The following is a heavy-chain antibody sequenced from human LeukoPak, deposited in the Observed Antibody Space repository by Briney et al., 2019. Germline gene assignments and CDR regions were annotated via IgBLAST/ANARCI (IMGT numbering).Heavy chain of an antibody. J-gene: IGHJ3*02. Sequence: ASVKVSCKASGGTFSSYAISWVRQAPGQGLEWMGGIIPIFGTANYAQKFQGRVTITADESTSTAYMELSSLRSEDTAVYYCARVARYYYDSSGYPRAFDIWGQGTMVTVSS. CDR3: ARVARYYYDSSGYPRAFDI. CDR1: GGTFSSYA. CDR2: IIPIFGTA. D-gene: IGHD3-22*01. V-gene: IGHV1-69*01.